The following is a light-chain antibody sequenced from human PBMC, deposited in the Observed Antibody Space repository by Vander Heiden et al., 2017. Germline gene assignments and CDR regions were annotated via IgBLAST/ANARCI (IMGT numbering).Light chain of an antibody. CDR3: QQYYSTPWT. J-gene: IGKJ1*01. CDR2: GAS. CDR1: QSVLYSSNIKSY. Sequence: DVVMTQSRDSLPGLPGEKATINCKASQSVLYSSNIKSYLAWYQQKPGQPPKLLIYGASSRESGVPARFSGSGSGTDFTLTISSLQAEDLAVYYCQQYYSTPWTFGQGTKVEVK. V-gene: IGKV4-1*01.